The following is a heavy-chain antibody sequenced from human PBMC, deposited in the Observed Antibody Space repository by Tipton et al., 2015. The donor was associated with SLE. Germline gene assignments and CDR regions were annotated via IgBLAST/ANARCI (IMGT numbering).Heavy chain of an antibody. V-gene: IGHV4-39*07. CDR2: INHIGNT. J-gene: IGHJ4*02. CDR1: GGSISSSSYY. CDR3: ARGRGRITIFGVVAYDS. D-gene: IGHD3-3*01. Sequence: LRLSCTVSGGSISSSSYYWSWIRQPPGKGLEWIGEINHIGNTHYNPSLKSRITISVDTSKNQFSLNLSSVTAADTAVYYCARGRGRITIFGVVAYDSWGQGTLVTVSS.